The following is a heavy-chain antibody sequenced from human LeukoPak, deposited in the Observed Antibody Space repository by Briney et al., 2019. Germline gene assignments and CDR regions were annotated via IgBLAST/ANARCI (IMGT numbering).Heavy chain of an antibody. V-gene: IGHV1-18*01. CDR3: ARVGHVRGVIRGQYYFDY. Sequence: ASVKVSCKASGYTFTSYGISWVRQAPGQGLEWMGWISAYNGNTNYAQKLQGRVTMTTNTSTSTAYMELRSLRSDDTAVYYRARVGHVRGVIRGQYYFDYWGQGTLVTVSS. J-gene: IGHJ4*02. CDR2: ISAYNGNT. CDR1: GYTFTSYG. D-gene: IGHD3-10*01.